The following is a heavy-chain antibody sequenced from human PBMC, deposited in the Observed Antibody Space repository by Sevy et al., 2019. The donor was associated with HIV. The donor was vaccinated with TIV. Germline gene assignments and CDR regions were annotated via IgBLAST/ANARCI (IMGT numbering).Heavy chain of an antibody. CDR1: GYTFTGYY. Sequence: ASVKVSCKASGYTFTGYYMHWVRQAPGQALEWMGWINPNSGGTNYAQKFQDRVTMTRDTSIKTAYMELSRLRSDDKALYYCARDMELVDEGTQEFFYWGQGTLVTVSS. CDR3: ARDMELVDEGTQEFFY. CDR2: INPNSGGT. D-gene: IGHD1-7*01. J-gene: IGHJ4*02. V-gene: IGHV1-2*02.